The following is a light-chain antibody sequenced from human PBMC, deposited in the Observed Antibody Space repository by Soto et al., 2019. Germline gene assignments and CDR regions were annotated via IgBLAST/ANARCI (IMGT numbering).Light chain of an antibody. CDR1: QAISGY. CDR3: QQYSSYPLT. J-gene: IGKJ4*01. CDR2: DAA. V-gene: IGKV1-5*01. Sequence: DIQMTQSPSTLPASVADRVTIACRASQAISGYLDWYQRKPGKAPKLLIYDAANLQTGVSSRFSGSGSGTEFTLTINSLQPDDFATYYCQQYSSYPLTFGGGTKVEIK.